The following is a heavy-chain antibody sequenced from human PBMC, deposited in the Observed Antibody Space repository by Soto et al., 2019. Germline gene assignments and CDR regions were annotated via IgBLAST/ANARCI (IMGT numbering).Heavy chain of an antibody. CDR2: IIPIFGTA. CDR3: AKVRYSSPMGYYYGMDV. J-gene: IGHJ6*02. D-gene: IGHD6-19*01. V-gene: IGHV1-69*13. Sequence: SVKVSCKASRVAFSKFIVTWVRQAPGLGLEWVGGIIPIFGTANYAQKLQGRVTITADESTSTSYMEVNNLRSEDTAVYYCAKVRYSSPMGYYYGMDVWGQGTTVTVSS. CDR1: RVAFSKFI.